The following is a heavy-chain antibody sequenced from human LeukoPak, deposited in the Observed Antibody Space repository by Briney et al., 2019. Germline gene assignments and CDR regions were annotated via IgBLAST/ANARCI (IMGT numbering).Heavy chain of an antibody. CDR1: GGSISSGSYY. CDR3: ARRGWALWDYFDY. CDR2: IYTSGST. J-gene: IGHJ4*02. D-gene: IGHD3-16*01. Sequence: SQTLSLTCTVSGGSISSGSYYWSWIRQPAGKGLEWIGRIYTSGSTNYNPSLKSRVTISVDTSKNQFSLKLSSVTAADTAVYYCARRGWALWDYFDYWGQGTLVTVSS. V-gene: IGHV4-61*02.